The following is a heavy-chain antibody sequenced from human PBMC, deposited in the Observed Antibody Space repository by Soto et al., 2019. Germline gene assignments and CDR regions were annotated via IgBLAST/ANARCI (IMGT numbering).Heavy chain of an antibody. CDR3: ASSGWFRHLIDY. CDR2: INHSGST. CDR1: GGSISSSSYY. V-gene: IGHV4-39*07. D-gene: IGHD6-13*01. Sequence: SETLSLTCTVSGGSISSSSYYWGWIRQPPGKGLEWIGEINHSGSTNYNPSLKSRVTISVDTSKNQFSLKLSSVTAADTAVYYFASSGWFRHLIDYWGQGTLVTVSS. J-gene: IGHJ4*02.